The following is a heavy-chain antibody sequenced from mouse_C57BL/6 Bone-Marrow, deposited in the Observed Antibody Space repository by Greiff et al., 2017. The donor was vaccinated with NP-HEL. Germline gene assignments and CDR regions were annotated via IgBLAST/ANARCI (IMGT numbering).Heavy chain of an antibody. CDR1: GYTFTSYG. CDR3: ASRAYGNYVDY. CDR2: IYPQSGNT. J-gene: IGHJ2*01. V-gene: IGHV1-81*01. Sequence: QVQLQQSGAELARPGASVKLSCKASGYTFTSYGISWVKQRTGQGLEWIGEIYPQSGNTYYNEKLKGKATLTAYNASSTAYMELRSLTSEDSAFYCRASRAYGNYVDYWGQGTTLTVSS. D-gene: IGHD1-1*01.